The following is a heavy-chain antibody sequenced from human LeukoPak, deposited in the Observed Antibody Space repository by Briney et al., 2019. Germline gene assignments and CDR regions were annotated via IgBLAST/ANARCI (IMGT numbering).Heavy chain of an antibody. V-gene: IGHV1-2*02. CDR3: AREGSGWYGNFDY. J-gene: IGHJ4*02. D-gene: IGHD6-19*01. CDR2: INPDSGGT. Sequence: ASVNLSFNASASTFTGNYMYWDRQRPGQGHGRMGWINPDSGGTNYAQKFQGRVTMTRDTSISTAYMEVSRLRSDDTAVYYCAREGSGWYGNFDYWGQGTLVTVSS. CDR1: ASTFTGNY.